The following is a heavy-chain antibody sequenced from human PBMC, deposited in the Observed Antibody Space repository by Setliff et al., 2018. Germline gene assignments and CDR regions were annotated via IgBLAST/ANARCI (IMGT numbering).Heavy chain of an antibody. V-gene: IGHV1-2*02. CDR2: INPNSGGT. J-gene: IGHJ6*03. CDR3: ARGGGAPYSLAPYYPMDV. D-gene: IGHD6-13*01. Sequence: ASVKVSCKASGNTFTGYYIHWLRQAPGQGLEWMGWINPNSGGTRYAQKFQGRVTMTRDTAISTVYMELSRLRSDDTALYYCARGGGAPYSLAPYYPMDVWGKGTTVTVS. CDR1: GNTFTGYY.